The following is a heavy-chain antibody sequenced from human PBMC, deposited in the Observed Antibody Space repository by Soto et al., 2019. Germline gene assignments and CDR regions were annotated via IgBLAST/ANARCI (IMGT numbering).Heavy chain of an antibody. CDR1: GFTFGDYA. V-gene: IGHV3-49*04. Sequence: GALRLSCTTSGFTFGDYALSWVRQAPGKGLEWVGFIRRNAYGGTTDYAASVKGRFTISRDDSKSIAYLQMNSLRTEDTALYYCTRASSLDFDFWGQGTLVTVSS. J-gene: IGHJ4*02. CDR3: TRASSLDFDF. D-gene: IGHD3-16*01. CDR2: IRRNAYGGTT.